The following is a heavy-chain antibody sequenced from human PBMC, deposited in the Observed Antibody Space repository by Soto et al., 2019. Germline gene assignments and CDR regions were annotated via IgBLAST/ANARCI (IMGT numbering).Heavy chain of an antibody. CDR3: ARDGRHSSSWYSYYYYYGMDV. D-gene: IGHD6-13*01. CDR1: GYTFTGYY. J-gene: IGHJ6*02. CDR2: INPNSGGT. V-gene: IGHV1-2*04. Sequence: QVPLVQSGAEVKKPGASVKVSCKASGYTFTGYYMHWVRQAPGQGLEWMGWINPNSGGTNYAQKFQGWVTMTRDTSISTAYMELSRLRSDDTAVYYCARDGRHSSSWYSYYYYYGMDVWGQGTTVTVSS.